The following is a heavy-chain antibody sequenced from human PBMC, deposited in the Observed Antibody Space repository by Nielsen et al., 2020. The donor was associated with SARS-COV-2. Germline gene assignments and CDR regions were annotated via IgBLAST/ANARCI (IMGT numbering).Heavy chain of an antibody. CDR1: GFTFSSYE. Sequence: GGSLRLSCAASGFTFSSYEMNWVRQAPGKGLEWVSYISSSGSTIYYADSVKGRFTISRDNAKNSLYLQMNSLRAEDTAVYYCARVHIAARPFYYYGMDVWGQGTTVTVSS. V-gene: IGHV3-48*03. CDR2: ISSSGSTI. CDR3: ARVHIAARPFYYYGMDV. D-gene: IGHD6-6*01. J-gene: IGHJ6*02.